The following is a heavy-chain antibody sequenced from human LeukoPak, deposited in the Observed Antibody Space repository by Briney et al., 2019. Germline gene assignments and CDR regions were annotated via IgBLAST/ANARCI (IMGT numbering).Heavy chain of an antibody. Sequence: GGSLRLSCATSGFFFNSYWMTWVRQAPGEGLEWVAVISYDGSNKYYADSVKGRFTISRDNSKNTLYLQMNSLRAEDTAVYYCARDLDYGGTLDYWGQGTLVTVSS. D-gene: IGHD4-23*01. CDR2: ISYDGSNK. CDR1: GFFFNSYW. CDR3: ARDLDYGGTLDY. V-gene: IGHV3-30*03. J-gene: IGHJ4*02.